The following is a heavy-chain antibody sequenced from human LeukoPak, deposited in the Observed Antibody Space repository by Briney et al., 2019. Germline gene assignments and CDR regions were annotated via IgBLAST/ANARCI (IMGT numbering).Heavy chain of an antibody. J-gene: IGHJ5*02. CDR3: ARGTATASYPINWFDP. Sequence: TLSLTCAISGDRVSSNSAAWNWIRPSPSRGLEWLRRTYYRSKWYNDYAISVKSRITINPDTSKNQFSLHLNSVTPGDTAVYYCARGTATASYPINWFDPWGQGILVTVSS. V-gene: IGHV6-1*01. CDR2: TYYRSKWYN. CDR1: GDRVSSNSAA. D-gene: IGHD1-14*01.